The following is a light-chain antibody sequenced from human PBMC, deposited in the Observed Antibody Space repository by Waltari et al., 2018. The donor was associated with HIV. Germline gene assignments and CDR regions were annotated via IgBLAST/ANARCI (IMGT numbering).Light chain of an antibody. J-gene: IGLJ3*02. CDR3: AAWDDSLIGPV. CDR2: SNN. V-gene: IGLV1-44*01. CDR1: SSNIGSNT. Sequence: QSVLTQPPSASGTPGQRVTISCSGSSSNIGSNTVNWYQQLPGTAPKLLIYSNNPRPSGVPDRLSGYKSGTSASLAISGLQSEDEANYYCAAWDDSLIGPVFGGGTKLTVL.